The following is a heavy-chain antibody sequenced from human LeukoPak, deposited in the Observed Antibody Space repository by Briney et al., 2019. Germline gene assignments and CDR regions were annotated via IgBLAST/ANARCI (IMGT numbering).Heavy chain of an antibody. CDR2: ISYDGSNN. CDR1: GFTFSSYA. Sequence: GGSLRLSCAASGFTFSSYAMHWVRQAPGKGLEWVAVISYDGSNNYYADSVKGRFTISRDNSKNTLYLQMNSLRAEDTAVYYCARGHSSGWYREYGMDVWGQGTTVTVSS. V-gene: IGHV3-30-3*01. CDR3: ARGHSSGWYREYGMDV. J-gene: IGHJ6*02. D-gene: IGHD6-19*01.